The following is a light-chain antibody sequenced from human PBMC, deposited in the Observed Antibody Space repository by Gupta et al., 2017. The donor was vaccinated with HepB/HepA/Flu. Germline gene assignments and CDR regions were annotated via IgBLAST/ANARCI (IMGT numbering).Light chain of an antibody. CDR1: SSDVGCYHY. V-gene: IGLV2-14*03. J-gene: IGLJ3*02. Sequence: SALTQPASVSGSPGPSITISCTGTSSDVGCYHYVPWYQQHPGNAPKLMLYDFSNRPSGVSNRYSCSKSGTVDSLTITGLQAEEVADDDCTYSTSVSTLWVFGGGTKLTVL. CDR3: TYSTSVSTLWV. CDR2: DFS.